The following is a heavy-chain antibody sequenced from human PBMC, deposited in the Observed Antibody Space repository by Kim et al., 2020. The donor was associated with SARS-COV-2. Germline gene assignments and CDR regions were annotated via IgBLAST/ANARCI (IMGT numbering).Heavy chain of an antibody. V-gene: IGHV3-48*03. J-gene: IGHJ3*02. CDR2: ISSSGSTI. CDR1: GFTFSSYE. CDR3: ARLVEGDGYYRGIWAFDI. D-gene: IGHD1-26*01. Sequence: GGSLRLSCAASGFTFSSYEMNWVRQAPGKGLEWVSYISSSGSTIYYADSVKGRFTISRDNAKNSLYLQMNSLRAEDTAVYYCARLVEGDGYYRGIWAFDIWGQGTMVTVSS.